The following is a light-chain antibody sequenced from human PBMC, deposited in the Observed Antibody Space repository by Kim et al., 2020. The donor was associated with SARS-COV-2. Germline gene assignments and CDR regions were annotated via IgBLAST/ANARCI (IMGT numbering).Light chain of an antibody. CDR1: QMIDTW. CDR3: QHYSRFPYT. V-gene: IGKV1-5*03. Sequence: ASIGDRVTITCRASQMIDTWLAWYQQKPGKAPKLLIYLASTLENGVPPRFIGSGSGAEFTLTINNLQPDDFATYYCQHYSRFPYTFGQGTKLEI. CDR2: LAS. J-gene: IGKJ2*01.